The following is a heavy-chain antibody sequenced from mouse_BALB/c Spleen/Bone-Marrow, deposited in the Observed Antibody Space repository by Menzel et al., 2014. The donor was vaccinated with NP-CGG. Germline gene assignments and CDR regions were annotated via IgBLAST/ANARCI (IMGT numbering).Heavy chain of an antibody. D-gene: IGHD2-3*01. Sequence: LKESGPALVKPGASVKISCRTSGYTFSEYTMHWVKQSHGKSLEWIGSINPNNGGINYNQKFKGKATLTVDKSSSTAYMELRSLTSEDSAVYYCARGDGYYVYAMDYWGQGTSVTVSS. V-gene: IGHV1-18*01. J-gene: IGHJ4*01. CDR2: INPNNGGI. CDR3: ARGDGYYVYAMDY. CDR1: GYTFSEYT.